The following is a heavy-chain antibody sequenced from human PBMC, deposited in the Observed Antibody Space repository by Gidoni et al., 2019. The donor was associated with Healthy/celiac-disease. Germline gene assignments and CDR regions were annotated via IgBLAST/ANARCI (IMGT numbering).Heavy chain of an antibody. CDR3: AAKTRGYGVVY. J-gene: IGHJ4*02. D-gene: IGHD3-10*01. CDR2: IYYSGST. Sequence: QVQLLESGPGLVKPSDTLSFTCTVPGGSISSYYWSWIRQPPGKGLEWIGYIYYSGSTNYNPPLKSRVTISVDTSKNQFSLKLSSVTAADTAVYYCAAKTRGYGVVYWGQGTLVTVSS. V-gene: IGHV4-59*08. CDR1: GGSISSYY.